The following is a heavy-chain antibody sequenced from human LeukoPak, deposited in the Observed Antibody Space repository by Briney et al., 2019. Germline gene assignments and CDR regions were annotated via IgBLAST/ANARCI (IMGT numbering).Heavy chain of an antibody. J-gene: IGHJ4*01. D-gene: IGHD3-10*01. V-gene: IGHV3-23*01. Sequence: PGGSLRLSCAASGLTFNSYAMSWVRQAPGKGLEWVSAISGSGGSTYYADSVKGRFTISRDNSKNTLYLQMNSLRAEDTAVYYCAKSVVRGVTLPDYWGQGTLVTVSS. CDR3: AKSVVRGVTLPDY. CDR2: ISGSGGST. CDR1: GLTFNSYA.